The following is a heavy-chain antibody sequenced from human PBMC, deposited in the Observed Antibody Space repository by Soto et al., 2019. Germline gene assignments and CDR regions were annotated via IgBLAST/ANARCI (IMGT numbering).Heavy chain of an antibody. CDR1: GFNFSTYA. D-gene: IGHD6-19*01. J-gene: IGHJ4*02. V-gene: IGHV3-30*09. Sequence: GGSLRLSCAASGFNFSTYAMHWVRQAPGKGLEWLAVISYDGVIKYYANSVKVRLAVSRENSKKTLYLQLDSLRPEDTALYYCARDIGYSSGWSTGAFGXWGQGALVTVSX. CDR2: ISYDGVIK. CDR3: ARDIGYSSGWSTGAFGX.